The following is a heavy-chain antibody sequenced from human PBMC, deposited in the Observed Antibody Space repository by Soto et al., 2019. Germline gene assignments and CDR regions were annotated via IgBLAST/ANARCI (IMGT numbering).Heavy chain of an antibody. V-gene: IGHV3-11*01. Sequence: PVGSLRLSCAASGFTFSDYYMSWIRQAPGKGLEWVSYISSSGSTIYYADSVKGRFTISRDNAKNSLYLQMNSLRAEDTAVYYCARDTPSGYYGMDVWGQGTTVTVSS. CDR2: ISSSGSTI. CDR3: ARDTPSGYYGMDV. D-gene: IGHD2-15*01. J-gene: IGHJ6*02. CDR1: GFTFSDYY.